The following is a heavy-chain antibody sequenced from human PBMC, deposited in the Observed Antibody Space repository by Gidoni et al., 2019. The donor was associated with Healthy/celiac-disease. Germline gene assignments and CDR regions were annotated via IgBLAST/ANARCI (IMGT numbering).Heavy chain of an antibody. Sequence: QVQLQQWGAGLLKPSETLSLTCAVYGGSFSGYYWHWIRQPPGKGLEWIGEINHSGSTNYNPSLKSRVTISVDTSKNQFSLKLSSVTAADTAVYYCARGVARPDYGDYVWFQGNDAFDIWGQGTMVTVSS. J-gene: IGHJ3*02. V-gene: IGHV4-34*01. CDR1: GGSFSGYY. D-gene: IGHD4-17*01. CDR3: ARGVARPDYGDYVWFQGNDAFDI. CDR2: INHSGST.